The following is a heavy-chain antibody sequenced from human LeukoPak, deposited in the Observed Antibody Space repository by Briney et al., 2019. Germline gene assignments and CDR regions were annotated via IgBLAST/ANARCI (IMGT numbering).Heavy chain of an antibody. CDR1: GFTFRSYE. D-gene: IGHD3-3*01. V-gene: IGHV3-48*03. Sequence: GGSLRLSCEDSGFTFRSYEMNWVRQAPGKGLEWIAYLSSSGSAFSYADSVKGRFTIARDNAKNSVYLEMNSLRADDTAVYYCARSARLMKGVVEVTALDDWGQGALVTVSS. J-gene: IGHJ4*02. CDR2: LSSSGSAF. CDR3: ARSARLMKGVVEVTALDD.